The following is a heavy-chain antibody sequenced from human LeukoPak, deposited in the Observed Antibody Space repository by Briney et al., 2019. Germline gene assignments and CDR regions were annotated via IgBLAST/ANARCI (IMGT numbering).Heavy chain of an antibody. CDR3: ATPRRDSSGYFPYFDY. D-gene: IGHD3-22*01. V-gene: IGHV1-24*01. Sequence: ASVKVSCKVSGYTLTELSMHWVRQAPGKGLEWMGGFEPEDGETIYAQKFQGRVTMTEDTSTDTAYMELSSLRSEDTAVYYCATPRRDSSGYFPYFDYWGQGTLVTVSS. J-gene: IGHJ4*02. CDR1: GYTLTELS. CDR2: FEPEDGET.